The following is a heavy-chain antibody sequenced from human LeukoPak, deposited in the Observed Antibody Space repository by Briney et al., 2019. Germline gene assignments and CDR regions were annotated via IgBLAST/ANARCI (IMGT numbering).Heavy chain of an antibody. V-gene: IGHV3-53*01. J-gene: IGHJ4*02. CDR2: IYSGGST. Sequence: GGSLRLSCAASGFIVSSNYMSWVRQAPGKGLEWVSVIYSGGSTYYADSVKGRFTISRDNSKNTLYLQMNSLRAEDTAVYYCATSFYDSSGYYRVDWGQGTLVTVSS. D-gene: IGHD3-22*01. CDR3: ATSFYDSSGYYRVD. CDR1: GFIVSSNY.